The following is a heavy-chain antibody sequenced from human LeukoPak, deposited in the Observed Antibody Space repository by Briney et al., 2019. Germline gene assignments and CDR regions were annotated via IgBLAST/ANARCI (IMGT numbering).Heavy chain of an antibody. D-gene: IGHD5-24*01. CDR2: ISSSSSYI. J-gene: IGHJ4*02. V-gene: IGHV3-21*01. CDR1: GFTFSSYS. CDR3: ARKRATRDGYKAYFDY. Sequence: GGSLRLSCAASGFTFSSYSMNWVRQAPGKGLEWVSSISSSSSYIYYADSVKGRFPISRDNAKNSLYLQMNSLRAEDTAVYYCARKRATRDGYKAYFDYWGQGTLVTVSS.